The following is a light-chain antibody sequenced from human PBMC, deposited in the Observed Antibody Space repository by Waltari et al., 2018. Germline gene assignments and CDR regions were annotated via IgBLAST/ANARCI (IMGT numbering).Light chain of an antibody. CDR1: SSDVGTYDL. Sequence: QSALAQPASVSGSPGQSITISCSGSSSDVGTYDLVSWYQQHPDKAPKVIIYEVNKRPSGISNRFSGSKSDNAASLTISGLQAEDEAHYYCCSYACSFRHVLFGGGTKLTVL. CDR3: CSYACSFRHVL. J-gene: IGLJ2*01. CDR2: EVN. V-gene: IGLV2-23*02.